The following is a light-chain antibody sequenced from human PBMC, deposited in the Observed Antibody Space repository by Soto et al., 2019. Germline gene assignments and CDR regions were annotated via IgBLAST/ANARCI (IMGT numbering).Light chain of an antibody. J-gene: IGKJ2*01. CDR2: DAS. CDR3: QQRSNWPPMYT. V-gene: IGKV3-11*01. Sequence: EIVLTQSPATLSLSPGERATLSCRASQSVSSYLAWYQQNPGQAPRLLIYDASNRATGIPARFSGSGSGTDFTLTISSLEPEDFAVYYWQQRSNWPPMYTFGQGTKLEIK. CDR1: QSVSSY.